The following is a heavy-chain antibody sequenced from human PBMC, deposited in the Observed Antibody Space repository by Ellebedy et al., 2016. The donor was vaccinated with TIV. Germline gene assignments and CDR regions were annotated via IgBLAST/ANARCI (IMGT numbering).Heavy chain of an antibody. CDR2: INPSGGST. V-gene: IGHV1-46*01. CDR3: ARDLYMDV. J-gene: IGHJ6*03. Sequence: ASVKVSCKASGYTFTSYHMHWVRQAPGQGLEWMGIINPSGGSTTYAQKFQGRVTMTRDTSTSTVNMEVSSLGSADTAVYYCARDLYMDVWGKGTTVTVSS. CDR1: GYTFTSYH.